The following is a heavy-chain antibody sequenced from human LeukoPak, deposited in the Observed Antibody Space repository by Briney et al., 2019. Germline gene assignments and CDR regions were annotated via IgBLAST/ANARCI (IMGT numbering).Heavy chain of an antibody. CDR2: IKEDGSEK. CDR1: GFTFSSYW. D-gene: IGHD5-18*01. Sequence: PGGSLRLSCAASGFTFSSYWMSWVRQAPGKGLEWVANIKEDGSEKYYVDSVKGRFTISRDNAKNSLYLQMNSLRAEETAVYYCARDRWGYSYGGDWGQGTLVTVSS. V-gene: IGHV3-7*01. J-gene: IGHJ4*02. CDR3: ARDRWGYSYGGD.